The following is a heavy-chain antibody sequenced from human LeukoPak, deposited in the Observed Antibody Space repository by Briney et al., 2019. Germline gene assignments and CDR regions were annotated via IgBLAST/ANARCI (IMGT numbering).Heavy chain of an antibody. CDR2: IYYSGST. Sequence: KSSETLSLTCTVSGGSISSSSYYWGWIRQPPGEGLEWIGSIYYSGSTYYNPSLKSRVTISVDTSKNQFSLKLSSVTAADTAVYYCARQVELLRRPWSHWGQGTLVTVSS. D-gene: IGHD1-26*01. J-gene: IGHJ4*02. V-gene: IGHV4-39*01. CDR1: GGSISSSSYY. CDR3: ARQVELLRRPWSH.